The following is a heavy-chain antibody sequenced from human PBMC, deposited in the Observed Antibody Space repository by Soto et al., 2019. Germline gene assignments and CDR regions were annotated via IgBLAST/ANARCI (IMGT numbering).Heavy chain of an antibody. CDR2: IIPIFGTA. D-gene: IGHD5-12*01. V-gene: IGHV1-69*01. J-gene: IGHJ6*02. CDR1: GGTFSSYA. Sequence: QVQLVQSGAEVKKPGSSVKVSCKASGGTFSSYAISWVRQAPGQGLEWMGGIIPIFGTANYAQKFQGRVTITADESTSTAYMELSSLRDEDTAVYYCAGVTSYRGYDTGYYGMDVWGQGTTVTVSS. CDR3: AGVTSYRGYDTGYYGMDV.